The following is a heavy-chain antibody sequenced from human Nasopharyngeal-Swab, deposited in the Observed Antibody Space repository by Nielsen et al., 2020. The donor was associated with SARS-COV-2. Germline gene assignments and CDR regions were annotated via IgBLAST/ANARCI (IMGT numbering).Heavy chain of an antibody. V-gene: IGHV1-46*01. Sequence: WGRHAPEQGLEWMGIINPSGGSTSYAQKFQGRVTMTRDTSTSTVYMELSSLRSEDTAVYYCAREIVGASYYYYGMDVWGQGTTVTVSS. CDR2: INPSGGST. D-gene: IGHD1-26*01. J-gene: IGHJ6*02. CDR3: AREIVGASYYYYGMDV.